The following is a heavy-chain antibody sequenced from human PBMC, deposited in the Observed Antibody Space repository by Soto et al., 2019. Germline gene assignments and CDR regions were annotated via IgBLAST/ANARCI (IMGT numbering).Heavy chain of an antibody. Sequence: GGSLRLSCAASGFTFSSYAMSWVRQAPGRGLEWVSVISGSGGSTHYADSVKGRSTISRDNSKNTLYLQVNSLRAEDTAVYYCAKQEDISGSHPDYWGQGTQVTVSS. V-gene: IGHV3-23*01. D-gene: IGHD3-22*01. CDR1: GFTFSSYA. CDR2: ISGSGGST. J-gene: IGHJ4*02. CDR3: AKQEDISGSHPDY.